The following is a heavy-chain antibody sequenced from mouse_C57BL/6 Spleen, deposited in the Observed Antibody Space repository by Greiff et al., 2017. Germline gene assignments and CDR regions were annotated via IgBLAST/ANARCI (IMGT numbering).Heavy chain of an antibody. J-gene: IGHJ2*01. Sequence: EVKLVESGGGLVKPGGSLKLSCAASGFTFSDYGMHWVRQAPEKGLEWVAYISSGSSTIYYADTVKGRFTISRDNAKNTLFLQMTSLRSEDTAMYYCASLYYGYDGFDYWGQGTTLTVSS. CDR2: ISSGSSTI. V-gene: IGHV5-17*01. CDR3: ASLYYGYDGFDY. D-gene: IGHD2-2*01. CDR1: GFTFSDYG.